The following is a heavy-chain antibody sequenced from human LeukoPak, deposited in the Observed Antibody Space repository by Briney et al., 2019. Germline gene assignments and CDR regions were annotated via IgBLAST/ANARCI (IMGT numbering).Heavy chain of an antibody. J-gene: IGHJ6*03. CDR2: IRYDGSNK. Sequence: GGSLRLSCAASGFTFSSYGMHWVRQAPGKGLEWVAFIRYDGSNKYYADSVKGQFTISRDNSKNTLYLQMNSLRAEDTAVYYCAKSAHSWPVFPVTTHYYYYMDVWGKGTTVTVSS. V-gene: IGHV3-30*02. CDR1: GFTFSSYG. D-gene: IGHD4-17*01. CDR3: AKSAHSWPVFPVTTHYYYYMDV.